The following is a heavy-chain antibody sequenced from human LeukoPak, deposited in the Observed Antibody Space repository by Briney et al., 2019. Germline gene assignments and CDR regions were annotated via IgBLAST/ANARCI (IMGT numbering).Heavy chain of an antibody. CDR3: AKVGIAAVGPFDY. V-gene: IGHV3-23*01. J-gene: IGHJ4*02. Sequence: GGPLRFSGAAPGSTFSGYAMTGFGQAPGRGRGGVSIISGSGGGIYYADSVKGRFTISRDNSKNTLYLQMNSLRAEDTAVYYCAKVGIAAVGPFDYWGQGTLVTVSS. CDR2: ISGSGGGI. CDR1: GSTFSGYA. D-gene: IGHD6-13*01.